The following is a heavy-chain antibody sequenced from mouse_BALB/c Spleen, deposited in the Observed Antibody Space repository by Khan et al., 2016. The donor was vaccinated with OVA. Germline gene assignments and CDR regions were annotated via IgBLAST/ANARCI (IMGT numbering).Heavy chain of an antibody. J-gene: IGHJ3*01. CDR3: PLPPWFAY. CDR2: IRLKSNNYAT. V-gene: IGHV6-6*02. CDR1: GFTFSNYW. Sequence: EVKLEVSGGGLVQPGGSMKLSCVASGFTFSNYWMNWVRQSPEKGLEWVAEIRLKSNNYATNYAESVKGRFTISRDDSKSSVYLQMNNLRAEDTGIYYCPLPPWFAYWGQGTLVTVSA.